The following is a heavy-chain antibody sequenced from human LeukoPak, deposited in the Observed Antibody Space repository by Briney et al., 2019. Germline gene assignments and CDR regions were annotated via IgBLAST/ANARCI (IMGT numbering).Heavy chain of an antibody. J-gene: IGHJ6*03. CDR1: GLTISSYS. V-gene: IGHV3-48*04. CDR2: ISSSSSTI. D-gene: IGHD3-10*01. CDR3: ARLALITMVRGVINDYYMDV. Sequence: GGSLRLSCAASGLTISSYSMNWVRQAPGKGLQWVSYISSSSSTIYYADSVKGRFTISRDNAKNSLYLQMNSLRAEDTAVYYCARLALITMVRGVINDYYMDVWGKGTTVTISS.